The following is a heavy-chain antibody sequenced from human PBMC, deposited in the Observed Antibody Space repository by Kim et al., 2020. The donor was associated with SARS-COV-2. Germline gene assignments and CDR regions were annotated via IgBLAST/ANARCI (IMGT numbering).Heavy chain of an antibody. V-gene: IGHV1-58*02. D-gene: IGHD2-2*01. CDR2: IVVGSGHT. CDR1: GFTFSTSA. J-gene: IGHJ6*02. Sequence: SVKVSCKASGFTFSTSAMQGVRQARGQRLEWIGWIVVGSGHTNYAQKFQERVAITRDMSTRTTYMELSSLRSEDTAVYYCAAASSTDGGYYGMDVWGQGTTVTVSS. CDR3: AAASSTDGGYYGMDV.